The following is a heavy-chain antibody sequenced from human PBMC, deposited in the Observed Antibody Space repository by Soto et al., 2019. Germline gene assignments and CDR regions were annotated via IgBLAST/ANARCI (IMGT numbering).Heavy chain of an antibody. CDR3: AKGPYGDYEFPIYFDY. V-gene: IGHV3-23*01. CDR2: ISGSGGST. CDR1: GFTFSSYA. D-gene: IGHD4-17*01. Sequence: EVQLLESGGGLVQPGGSLRLSCAASGFTFSSYAMSWVRQAPGKGLEWVSAISGSGGSTYYAASVKGRFTISRDNSKNTLYLQMNSLRAEDTAVYYCAKGPYGDYEFPIYFDYWGQGTLVTVSS. J-gene: IGHJ4*02.